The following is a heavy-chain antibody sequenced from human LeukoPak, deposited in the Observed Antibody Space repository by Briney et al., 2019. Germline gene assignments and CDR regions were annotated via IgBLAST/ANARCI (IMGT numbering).Heavy chain of an antibody. CDR3: AKHDNGFLLY. D-gene: IGHD2-8*01. Sequence: GGSLRLSCAASGFTFSSYVMSWVRQAPGKGLEWVSGISGSGGSTYNADSVKGRFTISRDNSKNTLYLQMNSLRVEDTAVYYCAKHDNGFLLYWGQGTLVTVSS. CDR2: ISGSGGST. J-gene: IGHJ4*02. CDR1: GFTFSSYV. V-gene: IGHV3-23*01.